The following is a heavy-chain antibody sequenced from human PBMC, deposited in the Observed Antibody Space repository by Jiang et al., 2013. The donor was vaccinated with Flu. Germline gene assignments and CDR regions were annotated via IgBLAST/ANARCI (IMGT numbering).Heavy chain of an antibody. CDR3: ARAPRGSGSP. Sequence: LLKPSETLSLTCAVYGGSFSGYYWSWIRQPPGKGLEWIGEINHSGSTNYNPSLKSRVTISVDTSKNQFSLKLSSVTAADTAVYYCARAPRGSGSPWGQGTLVTVSS. CDR2: INHSGST. D-gene: IGHD3-10*01. J-gene: IGHJ4*02. V-gene: IGHV4-34*01. CDR1: GGSFSGYY.